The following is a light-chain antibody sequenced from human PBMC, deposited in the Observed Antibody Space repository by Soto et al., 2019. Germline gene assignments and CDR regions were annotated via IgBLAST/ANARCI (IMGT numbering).Light chain of an antibody. CDR2: GNS. Sequence: QSVLTPPPSVSGAPGQRVTISCTGSRSNIGAGYDVHWYQQLPGTAPKLLIYGNSNRPSGVPDRFSGSKSGTSASLANTGLQAEDEADYYCQSYDSSLSGSYVFGTGTKVTVL. J-gene: IGLJ1*01. CDR1: RSNIGAGYD. V-gene: IGLV1-40*01. CDR3: QSYDSSLSGSYV.